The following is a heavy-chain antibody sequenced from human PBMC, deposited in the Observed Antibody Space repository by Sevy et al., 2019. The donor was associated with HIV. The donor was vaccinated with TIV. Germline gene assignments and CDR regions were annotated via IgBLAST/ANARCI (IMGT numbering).Heavy chain of an antibody. D-gene: IGHD1-26*01. CDR1: GYIFTDYY. CDR3: ATGGRSGSYLTVDYFDY. V-gene: IGHV1-2*04. CDR2: INPNSGGT. Sequence: ASVKVSCTASGYIFTDYYIHWVRQAPGQGLEWMGWINPNSGGTNYTQEFQGWVTMTRDTSISTAYMELIRLKSDDTAIYYCATGGRSGSYLTVDYFDYWGQGTLVTVSS. J-gene: IGHJ4*02.